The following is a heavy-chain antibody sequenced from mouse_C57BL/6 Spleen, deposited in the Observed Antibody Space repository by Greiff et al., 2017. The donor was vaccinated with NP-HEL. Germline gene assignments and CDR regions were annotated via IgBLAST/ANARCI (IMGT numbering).Heavy chain of an antibody. Sequence: QVQLQQPGAELVRPGSSVKLSCKASGYTFTSYWMHWVKQRPIQGLEWIGTIDPSDSETHYNQKFKDKATLTVDKSSSTAYMQRSSLTSEDSAVYYCARWWYYGSDYFDYWGQGTTLTVSS. CDR2: IDPSDSET. V-gene: IGHV1-52*01. CDR1: GYTFTSYW. J-gene: IGHJ2*01. D-gene: IGHD1-1*01. CDR3: ARWWYYGSDYFDY.